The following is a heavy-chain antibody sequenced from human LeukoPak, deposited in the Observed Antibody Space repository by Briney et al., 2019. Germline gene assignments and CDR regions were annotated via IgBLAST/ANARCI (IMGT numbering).Heavy chain of an antibody. Sequence: PGGSLRLSCAASRFTFSTYWMHWVRQAPGKGLVWVSRINSDGSSTSYADSVKGRFTISRDNAKNTLNLQMNSLRAEDTAVYYCAKDRDRGRKGYSSSWYYVTFDYWGQGTLVTVSS. CDR3: AKDRDRGRKGYSSSWYYVTFDY. CDR2: INSDGSST. V-gene: IGHV3-74*01. D-gene: IGHD6-13*01. CDR1: RFTFSTYW. J-gene: IGHJ4*02.